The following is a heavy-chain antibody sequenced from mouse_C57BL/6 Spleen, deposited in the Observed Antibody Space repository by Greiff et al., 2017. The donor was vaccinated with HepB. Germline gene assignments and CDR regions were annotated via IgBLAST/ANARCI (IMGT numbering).Heavy chain of an antibody. J-gene: IGHJ3*01. V-gene: IGHV1-82*01. D-gene: IGHD2-4*01. CDR2: IYPGDGDT. CDR3: ARFFDCEAWFAY. Sequence: QVQLKDSGPELVKPGASVKISCKASGYAFSSSWMNWVKQRPGKGLEWIGRIYPGDGDTNYNGKFKGKATLTADKSSSTAYMQLSSLTSEDSAVYFCARFFDCEAWFAYWGQGTLVTVSA. CDR1: GYAFSSSW.